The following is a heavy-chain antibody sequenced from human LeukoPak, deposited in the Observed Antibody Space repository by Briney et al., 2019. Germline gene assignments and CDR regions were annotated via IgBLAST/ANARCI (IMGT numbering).Heavy chain of an antibody. CDR2: ISSSSSYI. J-gene: IGHJ4*02. CDR1: GFTFSSHA. V-gene: IGHV3-21*01. D-gene: IGHD4-17*01. CDR3: ARDDVSPTTVNY. Sequence: GRSLRLSCAVSGFTFSSHAMHWVRQAPGKGLEWVSSISSSSSYIYYADSVKGRFTISRDNAKNSLYLQMNSLRAEDTAVYYCARDDVSPTTVNYWGQGTLVTVSS.